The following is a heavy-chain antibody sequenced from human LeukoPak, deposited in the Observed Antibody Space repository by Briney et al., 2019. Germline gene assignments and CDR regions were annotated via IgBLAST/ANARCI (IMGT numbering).Heavy chain of an antibody. CDR3: ARDRGGYTAMDQIRAFDI. J-gene: IGHJ3*02. D-gene: IGHD5-18*01. CDR1: GGSISSSNW. V-gene: IGHV4-4*02. Sequence: TSETLSPTCTVSGGSISSSNWWSWVRQPPGKGLEWIGEIYHSGSTNYNPSLKSRVTISVDKSKNQFSLKLSSVTAADTAVYYFARDRGGYTAMDQIRAFDIWGQGTMVTVSS. CDR2: IYHSGST.